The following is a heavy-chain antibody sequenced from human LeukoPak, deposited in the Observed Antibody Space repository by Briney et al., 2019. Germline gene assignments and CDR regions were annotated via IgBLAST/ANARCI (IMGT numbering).Heavy chain of an antibody. V-gene: IGHV3-21*01. CDR2: ISSSSSYI. CDR3: ARVILSSGWYRDAFDI. CDR1: GFTFSSYS. J-gene: IGHJ3*02. Sequence: GGSLRLSCAASGFTFSSYSMNWVRQAPGKGLEWVSSISSSSSYIYYADSVKGRFTISRDNAKNSLYLQMNSLRAEDTAVYYCARVILSSGWYRDAFDIWGQGTMVTVSS. D-gene: IGHD6-19*01.